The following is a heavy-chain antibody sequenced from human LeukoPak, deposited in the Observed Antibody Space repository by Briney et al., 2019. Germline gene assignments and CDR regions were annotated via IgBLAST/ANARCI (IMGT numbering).Heavy chain of an antibody. CDR3: ARVNRVYHKIDY. V-gene: IGHV1-2*02. D-gene: IGHD2-2*01. CDR2: INPNSGGT. CDR1: GYTFTGYY. J-gene: IGHJ4*02. Sequence: GASVKVPCKASGYTFTGYYMHWVRQAPGQGLEWMGWINPNSGGTNYAQKFQGRVTMTRDTSISTAYMELCRLRSDDTAVYYCARVNRVYHKIDYWGQGTLVTVSS.